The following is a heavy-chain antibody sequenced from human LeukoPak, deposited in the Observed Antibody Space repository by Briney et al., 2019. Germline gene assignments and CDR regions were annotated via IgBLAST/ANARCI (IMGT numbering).Heavy chain of an antibody. J-gene: IGHJ5*01. CDR3: TRAITYFYGSVTYDWFDS. CDR1: GFIVSTYY. V-gene: IGHV3-66*01. CDR2: ISDDGRT. D-gene: IGHD3-10*01. Sequence: SGGSLRLSCAASGFIVSTYYMTWVRQAPGKGLESVSVISDDGRTYYADSVKGRFTISRDDAKNTVYLQMNSLRVDDTAIYYCTRAITYFYGSVTYDWFDSWGQGTRVTVSS.